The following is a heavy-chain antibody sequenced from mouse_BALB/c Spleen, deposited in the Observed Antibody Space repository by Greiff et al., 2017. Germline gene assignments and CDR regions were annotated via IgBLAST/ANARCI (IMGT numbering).Heavy chain of an antibody. D-gene: IGHD1-1*01. CDR3: ARYGSSPYYYAMDY. Sequence: EVQVVESGGGLVQPGGSRKLSCAASGFTFSSFGMHWVRQAPEKGLEWVAYISSGSSTIYYADTVKGRFTISRDKPKNTLFLQMTSLRSEDTAMYYCARYGSSPYYYAMDYWGQGTSVTVSS. V-gene: IGHV5-17*02. CDR1: GFTFSSFG. J-gene: IGHJ4*01. CDR2: ISSGSSTI.